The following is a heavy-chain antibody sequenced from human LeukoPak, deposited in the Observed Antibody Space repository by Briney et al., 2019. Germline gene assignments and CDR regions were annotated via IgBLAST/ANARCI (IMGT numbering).Heavy chain of an antibody. CDR1: GYSTSSGYY. Sequence: SETLSLTCTVSGYSTSSGYYWGWIRQPPGKGLEWIGSVYHSGSTYYKPSLKSRVTIPLDTSKNQFSLKLSSVTAADTALYYCARDYTTAAPSGAFDIWGQGTMVTVSS. CDR2: VYHSGST. J-gene: IGHJ3*02. CDR3: ARDYTTAAPSGAFDI. D-gene: IGHD1-1*01. V-gene: IGHV4-38-2*02.